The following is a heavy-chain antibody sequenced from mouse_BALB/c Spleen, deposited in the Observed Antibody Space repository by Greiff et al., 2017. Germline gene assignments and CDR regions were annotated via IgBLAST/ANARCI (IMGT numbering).Heavy chain of an antibody. CDR1: GYTFTSYW. CDR2: IYPGDGDT. V-gene: IGHV1-87*01. CDR3: AREGNYVPWFAY. J-gene: IGHJ3*01. D-gene: IGHD2-1*01. Sequence: QVQLQQSGAELARPGASVKLSCKASGYTFTSYWMQWVKQRPGQGLEWIGAIYPGDGDTRYTQKFKGKATLTADKSSSTAYMQLSSLASEDSAVYYCAREGNYVPWFAYWGQGTLVTVSA.